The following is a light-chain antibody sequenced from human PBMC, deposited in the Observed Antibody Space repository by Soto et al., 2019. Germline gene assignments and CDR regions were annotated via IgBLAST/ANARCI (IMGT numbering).Light chain of an antibody. V-gene: IGKV1-9*01. CDR2: AAS. Sequence: IPLTQSPSSLSASVGDRVTITCRASQGISSYLAWYQQKPGKAPKFLIYAASTLQSGVPSRFSGRGSGTEFTLTISSLHPEDFATYYCQQVNSYPLTFGGGTKVEIK. CDR1: QGISSY. CDR3: QQVNSYPLT. J-gene: IGKJ4*01.